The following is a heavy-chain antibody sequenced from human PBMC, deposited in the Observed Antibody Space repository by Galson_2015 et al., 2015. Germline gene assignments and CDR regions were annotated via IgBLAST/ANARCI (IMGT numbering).Heavy chain of an antibody. CDR1: GYSFTSYW. V-gene: IGHV5-51*01. D-gene: IGHD2-15*01. Sequence: QSGAEVKMHGESLKISCEGSGYSFTSYWIGWVRQMPGKGLEWMGIIYPDDSKTTYSPSSQGQVTMSADKSISTAYLQWSSLKASDTAIYSCPRRYYSGGSCCDYWGEGTMVTVSS. J-gene: IGHJ4*02. CDR3: PRRYYSGGSCCDY. CDR2: IYPDDSKT.